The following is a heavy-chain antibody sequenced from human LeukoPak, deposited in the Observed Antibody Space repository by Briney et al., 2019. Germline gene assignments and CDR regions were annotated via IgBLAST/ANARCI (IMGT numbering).Heavy chain of an antibody. J-gene: IGHJ6*03. V-gene: IGHV3-30*02. CDR2: IRYDGSNK. CDR1: GFTFISYG. CDR3: AKGGGYEAQYYYYYLDV. D-gene: IGHD5-12*01. Sequence: PGGSLRLSRAASGFTFISYGMHWVRQAPGKGLEWVAFIRYDGSNKYYADSVKGRFTISRDNSKNTLYLQMKSLRAEDTAVYYCAKGGGYEAQYYYYYLDVWGKGTTVTISS.